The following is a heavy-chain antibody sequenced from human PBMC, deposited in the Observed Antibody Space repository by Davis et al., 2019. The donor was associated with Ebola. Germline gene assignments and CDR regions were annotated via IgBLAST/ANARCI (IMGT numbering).Heavy chain of an antibody. J-gene: IGHJ6*02. CDR3: ARTGELTYYYGSGPMDV. V-gene: IGHV1-18*01. CDR2: ISAYNGNT. Sequence: ASVKVSCKASGYTFTSYGISWVRQAPGQGLEGMGWISAYNGNTNYAQKFQGRVTMTTDTSTSTAYMELRSLRSDDTAVYYCARTGELTYYYGSGPMDVWGQGTTVTVSS. D-gene: IGHD3-10*01. CDR1: GYTFTSYG.